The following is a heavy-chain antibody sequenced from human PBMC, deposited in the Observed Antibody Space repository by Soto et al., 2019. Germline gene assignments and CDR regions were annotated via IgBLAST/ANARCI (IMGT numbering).Heavy chain of an antibody. CDR2: ISGSGGST. J-gene: IGHJ4*02. CDR1: GFTFSSYA. CDR3: ANARPQQYYSSSSF. Sequence: GGSLSLSCAASGFTFSSYAMSWVRQAPGKGLEWVSAISGSGGSTYYADSVKGRFTISRDNSKNTLYLQMNSLRAEDTAVYYCANARPQQYYSSSSFWGQGTLVTVSS. V-gene: IGHV3-23*01. D-gene: IGHD6-19*01.